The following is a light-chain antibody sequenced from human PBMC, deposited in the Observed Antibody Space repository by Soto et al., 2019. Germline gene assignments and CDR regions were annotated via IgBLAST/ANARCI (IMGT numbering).Light chain of an antibody. CDR3: QQYNAYPLT. Sequence: DIQMTQSPSTLSASVGDRVTITCRASQSISTWLAWYQQKPGKAPKLLIYKASSLEGGVPSRFSGSASGTEFNITISSLQPDDFATYYCQQYNAYPLTFGGGTTVEIK. V-gene: IGKV1-5*03. J-gene: IGKJ4*01. CDR1: QSISTW. CDR2: KAS.